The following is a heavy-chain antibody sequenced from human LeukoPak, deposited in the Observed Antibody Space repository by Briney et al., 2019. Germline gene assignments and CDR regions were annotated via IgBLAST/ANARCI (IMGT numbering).Heavy chain of an antibody. D-gene: IGHD5-24*01. J-gene: IGHJ4*02. CDR2: ISSSTMTI. V-gene: IGHV3-11*04. CDR3: ARVGDDYNEYVDY. Sequence: PGGSLRLSCAASGFTFSDYYMSWIRQAPGKGLEWISCISSSTMTIHYADSVKGRFTISRDNAKNSLLLQMNSLRAEDSAVYYCARVGDDYNEYVDYWGQGTLVTVSS. CDR1: GFTFSDYY.